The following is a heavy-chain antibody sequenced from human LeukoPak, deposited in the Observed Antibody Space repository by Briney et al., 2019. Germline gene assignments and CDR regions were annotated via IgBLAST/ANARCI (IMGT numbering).Heavy chain of an antibody. CDR2: INPNSGGT. D-gene: IGHD2-15*01. CDR1: GYTFTDYY. Sequence: GASVKVSCKASGYTFTDYYMHWVRQAPGQGLEWMGWINPNSGGTNYAQKFQGRVTMTRDTSISTAYMELSRLRSDDTAVYYCARERGSFGRRGFLGYWGQGTVVTVSS. CDR3: ARERGSFGRRGFLGY. J-gene: IGHJ1*01. V-gene: IGHV1-2*02.